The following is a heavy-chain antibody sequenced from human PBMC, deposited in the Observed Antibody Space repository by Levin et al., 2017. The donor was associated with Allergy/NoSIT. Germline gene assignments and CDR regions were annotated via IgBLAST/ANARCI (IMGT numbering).Heavy chain of an antibody. CDR3: AVCLTSGKFDY. J-gene: IGHJ4*02. D-gene: IGHD1-14*01. Sequence: GGSLRLSCKASGYRFSSDWIAWVRQMPGKGLEWMGIIYPGDSDTRYSPSFQGQVTISADKSISTAYLQWSSLKASDTAMYYCAVCLTSGKFDYWGQGTLVTVSS. V-gene: IGHV5-51*01. CDR2: IYPGDSDT. CDR1: GYRFSSDW.